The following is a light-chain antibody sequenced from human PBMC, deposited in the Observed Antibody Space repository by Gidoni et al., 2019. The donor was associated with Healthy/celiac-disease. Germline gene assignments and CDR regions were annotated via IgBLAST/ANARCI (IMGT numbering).Light chain of an antibody. J-gene: IGKJ2*01. Sequence: DIQLTQSPSFLSASVGDSVTITCRASQGISSYLAWYQQKPGKATNLLIYAASTLQSGVPSRFSGSGSGTEFTLTISSLQPEDFATYYCQQLNSYPRTFGQGTKLEIK. CDR1: QGISSY. V-gene: IGKV1-9*01. CDR3: QQLNSYPRT. CDR2: AAS.